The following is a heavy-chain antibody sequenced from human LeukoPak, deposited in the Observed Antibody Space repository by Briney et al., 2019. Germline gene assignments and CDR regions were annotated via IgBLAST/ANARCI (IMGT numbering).Heavy chain of an antibody. J-gene: IGHJ4*02. D-gene: IGHD1-26*01. CDR3: ARDRKYSGSYRVDF. Sequence: ASVKVSCKASGGTFSSYVISWVRQAPGQGLEWMGWISAYNGNTNYAQNLQGRVTMTTDTSTSTAYMELRSLRSDDTAVYYCARDRKYSGSYRVDFWGQGTLVTVSS. CDR2: ISAYNGNT. V-gene: IGHV1-18*01. CDR1: GGTFSSYV.